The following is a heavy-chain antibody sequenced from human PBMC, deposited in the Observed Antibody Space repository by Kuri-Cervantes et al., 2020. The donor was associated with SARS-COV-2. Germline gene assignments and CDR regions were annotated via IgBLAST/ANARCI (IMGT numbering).Heavy chain of an antibody. V-gene: IGHV1-3*01. J-gene: IGHJ6*02. D-gene: IGHD3-10*01. CDR2: INAANGDT. CDR3: ARSRVRGVMSCMDV. Sequence: ASVKVSCKASGYTFSTYPLHWVRQAPGQRLEWMGWINAANGDTDSSRKFQGRVTITADNSTSTAYMELSSLRSEETAVYYCARSRVRGVMSCMDVWGQGTTVTVSS. CDR1: GYTFSTYP.